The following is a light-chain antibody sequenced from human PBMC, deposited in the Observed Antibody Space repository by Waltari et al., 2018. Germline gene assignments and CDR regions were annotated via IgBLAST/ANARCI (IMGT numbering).Light chain of an antibody. V-gene: IGKV1-NL1*01. CDR2: AAS. CDR3: QQYYSTLYT. CDR1: QGISNS. J-gene: IGKJ2*01. Sequence: DIQMTQSPSSLSASVGDRVTITCRASQGISNSLAWYQQKPGKAPKLLLYAASRLESGVPSRFSGSGSGTGYTLTISSLQPEDFATYYCQQYYSTLYTFGQGTKLEIK.